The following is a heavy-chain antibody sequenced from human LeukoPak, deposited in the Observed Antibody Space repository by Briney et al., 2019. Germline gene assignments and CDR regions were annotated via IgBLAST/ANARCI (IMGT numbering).Heavy chain of an antibody. J-gene: IGHJ4*02. CDR2: INHSGST. Sequence: SETLSLTCAVYGGSFSGYYWNWIRQPPGKGLEWIGEINHSGSTNYNPSLKSQVTISVDTSKNQFSLKLSSVTAADTAVYYCARGPPYIVVVTGIGFFDSWGQGTLVTVSS. CDR3: ARGPPYIVVVTGIGFFDS. CDR1: GGSFSGYY. D-gene: IGHD2-21*02. V-gene: IGHV4-34*01.